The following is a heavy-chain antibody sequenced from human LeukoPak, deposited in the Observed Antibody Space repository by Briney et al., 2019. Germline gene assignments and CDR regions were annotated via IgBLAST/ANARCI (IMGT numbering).Heavy chain of an antibody. V-gene: IGHV4-39*01. Sequence: PSETLSLTCTVSGGSISSSSYYWGWIRQPPGKGLEWIGSIYYSGSTYYSPSLKSRVTISVDTSKNQFSLKLGSVTAADTAVYYCARHPLGILTGYPKYYFDYWGQGTLVTVSS. CDR1: GGSISSSSYY. CDR3: ARHPLGILTGYPKYYFDY. D-gene: IGHD3-9*01. CDR2: IYYSGST. J-gene: IGHJ4*02.